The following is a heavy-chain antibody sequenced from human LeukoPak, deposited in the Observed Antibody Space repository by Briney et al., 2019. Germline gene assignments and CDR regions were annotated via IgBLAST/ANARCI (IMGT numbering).Heavy chain of an antibody. Sequence: PSETLSLTCAVSGGSISSGGYSWSWIRQPPGKGLEWIGYIYHSGSTYYNPSLKSRVTISVDRSKNQFSLKLSSVTAADTAVYYCASTGYSSSWYRWFDPWGQGTLVTVSS. D-gene: IGHD6-13*01. CDR3: ASTGYSSSWYRWFDP. CDR1: GGSISSGGYS. CDR2: IYHSGST. J-gene: IGHJ5*02. V-gene: IGHV4-30-2*01.